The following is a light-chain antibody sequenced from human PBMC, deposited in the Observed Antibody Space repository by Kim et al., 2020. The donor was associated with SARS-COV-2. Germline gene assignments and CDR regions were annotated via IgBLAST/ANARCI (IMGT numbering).Light chain of an antibody. J-gene: IGLJ2*01. CDR2: YDT. CDR1: KIGSKS. Sequence: VAPGETASITCGGDKIGSKSVHWYQQRPGQAPVLVIYYDTDRPSGIPERFSGSNSGDTATLTISRVEAEDEADYFCQVWDLYSMFFGGGTQLTVL. CDR3: QVWDLYSMF. V-gene: IGLV3-21*04.